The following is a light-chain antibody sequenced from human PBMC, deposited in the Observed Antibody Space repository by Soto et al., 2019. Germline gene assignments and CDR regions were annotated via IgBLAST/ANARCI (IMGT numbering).Light chain of an antibody. J-gene: IGLJ7*01. CDR3: AAWDDSLKAV. CDR2: RDN. Sequence: QPVLTQPPSASGTPGQRVTISCSGNSSNIGINYVYWYQHLPGTAPKLLIYRDNQRPSGVPDRFSGSKSGTSASLAISGLRSEDEADYYCAAWDDSLKAVFGGGTQLTVL. V-gene: IGLV1-47*01. CDR1: SSNIGINY.